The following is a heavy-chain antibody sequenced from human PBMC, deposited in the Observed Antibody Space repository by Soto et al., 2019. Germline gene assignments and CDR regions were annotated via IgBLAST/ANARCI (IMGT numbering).Heavy chain of an antibody. Sequence: QVQLQESGPGLVKPSETLSLTCTVSGGSISSYYWSWIRQPPGKGLEWIGFIFYSGSTSYNPSLKGRVTXSXDXPEYQFSLKLNSVTAADTAVYYCASMIGDPVLSFDSWGQGTLVAVSS. J-gene: IGHJ5*01. CDR2: IFYSGST. CDR3: ASMIGDPVLSFDS. CDR1: GGSISSYY. V-gene: IGHV4-59*01. D-gene: IGHD3-10*02.